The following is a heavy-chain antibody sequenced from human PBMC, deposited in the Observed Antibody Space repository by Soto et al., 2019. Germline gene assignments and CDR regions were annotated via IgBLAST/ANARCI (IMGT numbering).Heavy chain of an antibody. Sequence: SETLSLTCAVYGGSFSGYYWSWIRQPPGKGLEWIGEINHSGSTIYNPSLKSRVTISVDTSKNQFSLKLSSVTAADTAVYYCASGFQHTTRGILPGDYFDYWGQGTLVTVSS. J-gene: IGHJ4*02. CDR1: GGSFSGYY. D-gene: IGHD3-9*01. CDR3: ASGFQHTTRGILPGDYFDY. CDR2: INHSGST. V-gene: IGHV4-34*01.